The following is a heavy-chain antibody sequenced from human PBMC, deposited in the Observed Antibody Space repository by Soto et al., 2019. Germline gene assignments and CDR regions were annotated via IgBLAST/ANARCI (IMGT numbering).Heavy chain of an antibody. V-gene: IGHV4-39*01. CDR1: GCSIRSGSNY. CDR2: VYYNGNT. J-gene: IGHJ5*02. CDR3: VRQTIVRGVLSWFDP. D-gene: IGHD3-10*01. Sequence: QLQLQESGPRLVKPSETLSLICSVSGCSIRSGSNYWAWIRQPPGKGLDWIGTVYYNGNTYYNASLNKRVTISADTSKNQFSLKMSSVAAADTAGYYCVRQTIVRGVLSWFDPWGQGTLVTVSS.